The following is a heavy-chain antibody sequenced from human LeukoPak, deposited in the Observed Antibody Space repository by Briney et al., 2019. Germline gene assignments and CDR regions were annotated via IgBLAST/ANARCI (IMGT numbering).Heavy chain of an antibody. CDR3: ANDYRSGSFHDF. CDR2: ISASGGST. V-gene: IGHV3-23*01. Sequence: GGPLRLSCAASGFTFSTYGMSWVRQAPGKGLEWVSLISASGGSTYSADAVKGRSTISRDNSKNTLYLQMNSLRVEDTAVYYCANDYRSGSFHDFWGQGTLVTVSS. D-gene: IGHD3-10*01. CDR1: GFTFSTYG. J-gene: IGHJ4*02.